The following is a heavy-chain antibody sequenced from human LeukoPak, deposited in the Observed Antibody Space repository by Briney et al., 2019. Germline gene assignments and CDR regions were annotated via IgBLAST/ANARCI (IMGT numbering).Heavy chain of an antibody. J-gene: IGHJ4*02. CDR2: IIPIFGTA. CDR3: ARGAGFAEPLPEY. CDR1: GGTFSSYA. V-gene: IGHV1-69*05. Sequence: GSSVKVSCKASGGTFSSYAISWVRQAPGQGLEWMGGIIPIFGTANYAQNFQGRVTITRDTSASTAYMELSSLRSEDTAVYYCARGAGFAEPLPEYWGQGTLLTVSS. D-gene: IGHD1-14*01.